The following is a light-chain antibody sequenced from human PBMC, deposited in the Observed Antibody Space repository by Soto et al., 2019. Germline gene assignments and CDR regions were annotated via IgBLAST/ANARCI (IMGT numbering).Light chain of an antibody. Sequence: MPMTPVPCNRLASVGARRNTTCRASQSVQTWLAWFQQKPGKAPKLLIYKATTLETGVPSRFSGSGSETEFTLTISDLQPDDLGTYYCQQYNTYFNFGQGTNVEIK. CDR3: QQYNTYFN. CDR2: KAT. J-gene: IGKJ1*01. V-gene: IGKV1-5*03. CDR1: QSVQTW.